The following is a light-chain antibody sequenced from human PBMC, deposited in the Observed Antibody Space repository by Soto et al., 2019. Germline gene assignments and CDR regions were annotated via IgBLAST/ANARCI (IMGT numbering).Light chain of an antibody. CDR1: SSDVGSYNL. CDR2: EVT. CDR3: CSYARGSTYV. V-gene: IGLV2-23*02. J-gene: IGLJ1*01. Sequence: QSALTQPSSVSGSLGQSITISCTGTSSDVGSYNLVSWYQQYPGKAPKLMIYEVTQRPSGVSNRFSGSKSGNTASLTISGLQAEDEADYYCCSYARGSTYVFGTGTKVTVL.